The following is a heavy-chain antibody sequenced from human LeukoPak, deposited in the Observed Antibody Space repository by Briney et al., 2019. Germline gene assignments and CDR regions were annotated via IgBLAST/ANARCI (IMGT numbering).Heavy chain of an antibody. D-gene: IGHD3-10*01. J-gene: IGHJ4*02. V-gene: IGHV4-34*01. Sequence: PSETLSLTCAVYGGSFSGYDWSRIRQPPGKGLEWIGEINHSGSTNYNPSLKSRVTISVDTSKNQFSLKLSSVTAADTAVYYCARGRGVVRAIDYWGQGTLVTVSS. CDR2: INHSGST. CDR3: ARGRGVVRAIDY. CDR1: GGSFSGYD.